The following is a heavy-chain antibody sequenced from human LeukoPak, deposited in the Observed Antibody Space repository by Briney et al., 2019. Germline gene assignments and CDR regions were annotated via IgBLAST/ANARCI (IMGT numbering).Heavy chain of an antibody. V-gene: IGHV3-48*01. D-gene: IGHD1-1*01. CDR3: ARVGVLIDY. CDR1: GFTFSSYS. Sequence: GGSLGLSCAASGFTFSSYSMNWVRQAPGKGLEWVSYISSSSSTIYYADSVKGRFTISRDNAKNSLYLQMNSLRAEDTAVYYCARVGVLIDYWGQGTLVTVSS. J-gene: IGHJ4*02. CDR2: ISSSSSTI.